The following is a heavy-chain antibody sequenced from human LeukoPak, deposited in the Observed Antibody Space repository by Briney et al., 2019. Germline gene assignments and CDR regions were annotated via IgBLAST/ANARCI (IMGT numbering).Heavy chain of an antibody. CDR3: ARGGYYYDSSAYLGYFDY. CDR2: MHYSGSN. D-gene: IGHD3-22*01. Sequence: ASEPLSLTCTVSGGSISTYYWSWIRQPPGKGLEWIGYMHYSGSNNYNPSLKSRVTISVDTSKNQFSLKLSSVTAADTAVYYCARGGYYYDSSAYLGYFDYWGQGTLGT. V-gene: IGHV4-59*01. CDR1: GGSISTYY. J-gene: IGHJ4*02.